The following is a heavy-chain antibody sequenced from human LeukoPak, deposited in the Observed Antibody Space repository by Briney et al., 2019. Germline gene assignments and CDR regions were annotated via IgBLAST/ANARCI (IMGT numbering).Heavy chain of an antibody. CDR3: AKDPYDILTGHDY. D-gene: IGHD3-9*01. Sequence: PGGSLRLSCAASGFTFSNYWMHWVRQAPGKGLVWVSRINDDGRRTTYADSVKGRFTISRDNTKNRVYLQMNSLRAEDTALYYCAKDPYDILTGHDYWGQGTLVTVSS. CDR2: INDDGRRT. V-gene: IGHV3-74*01. J-gene: IGHJ4*02. CDR1: GFTFSNYW.